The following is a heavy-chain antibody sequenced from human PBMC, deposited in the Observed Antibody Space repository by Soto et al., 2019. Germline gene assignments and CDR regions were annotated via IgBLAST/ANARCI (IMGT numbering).Heavy chain of an antibody. CDR3: VKDLFGMDV. Sequence: GGSLRLSCSASGFTFNQYSMQWVRQSPGKGLQFVSTISSNGGGTDYTDSVKGRFTISRDNSKKTLYLQMSRLRPGDTAVYYCVKDLFGMDVWGQGTTVTV. J-gene: IGHJ6*02. CDR2: ISSNGGGT. CDR1: GFTFNQYS. V-gene: IGHV3-64D*06.